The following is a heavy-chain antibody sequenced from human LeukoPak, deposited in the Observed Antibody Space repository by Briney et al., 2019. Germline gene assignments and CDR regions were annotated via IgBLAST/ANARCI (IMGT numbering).Heavy chain of an antibody. CDR1: GGSISSSSYY. Sequence: TSSETLSLTCTVSGGSISSSSYYWGWIRQPPGKGLDWIGNIYYNGGTYYNPSLKSRVTISVDTSKNQFSLKLSSVTAADTAVYYCAREVAGTPWIDYWGQGTLVTVSS. J-gene: IGHJ4*02. CDR3: AREVAGTPWIDY. V-gene: IGHV4-39*02. CDR2: IYYNGGT. D-gene: IGHD6-19*01.